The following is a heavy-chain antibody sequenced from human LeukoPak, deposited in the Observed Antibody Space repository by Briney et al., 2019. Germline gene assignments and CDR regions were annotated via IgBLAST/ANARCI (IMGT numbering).Heavy chain of an antibody. CDR1: GYTFTGYY. CDR3: ARIQSGYIYGLGGAFYL. D-gene: IGHD5-18*01. Sequence: GASVKVTFMASGYTFTGYYMHWVRQPPGQGLEWMGWINPNSGGTNYAQKFQGRVTMTRDTSISTAYMELSRLRSDDTAVYYCARIQSGYIYGLGGAFYLWAQGTMVTVSS. J-gene: IGHJ3*01. V-gene: IGHV1-2*02. CDR2: INPNSGGT.